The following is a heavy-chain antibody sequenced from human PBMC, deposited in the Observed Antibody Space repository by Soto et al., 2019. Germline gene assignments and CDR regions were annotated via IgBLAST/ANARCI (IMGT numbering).Heavy chain of an antibody. V-gene: IGHV3-72*01. CDR2: IRNRGNSYTT. Sequence: EVQLVESGGGLVQPGGCLRLSCAASGFTFSDHYMDCVRQAPGKGLAWVGRIRNRGNSYTTEYAASVKGRFTISRDDSKNSMYLQMNSLQIEDTSVYYCARSGTDTSSWSEDAFDLWGQGTMVTVSS. J-gene: IGHJ3*01. CDR1: GFTFSDHY. D-gene: IGHD3-10*01. CDR3: ARSGTDTSSWSEDAFDL.